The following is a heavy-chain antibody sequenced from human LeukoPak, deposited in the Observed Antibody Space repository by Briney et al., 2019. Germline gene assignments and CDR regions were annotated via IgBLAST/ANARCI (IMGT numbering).Heavy chain of an antibody. CDR1: GGSISGFY. D-gene: IGHD5-18*01. CDR2: IYYSGST. CDR3: ARSDGYNYGRNFDY. V-gene: IGHV4-59*01. J-gene: IGHJ4*02. Sequence: SETLSLTCTVSGGSISGFYWSWIRQPPGKGLEWIGYIYYSGSTDYNRSLKSRLTISIDTSKNQFSLQLSSVTAADTAVYYCARSDGYNYGRNFDYWGQGTLVTVSS.